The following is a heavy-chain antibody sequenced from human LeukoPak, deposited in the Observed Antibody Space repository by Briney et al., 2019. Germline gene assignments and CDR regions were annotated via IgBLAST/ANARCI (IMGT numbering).Heavy chain of an antibody. Sequence: SETLSLTCTVSGGSISSYYWSWIRQPPGKGLEWIGYIYYSGSTNYNPSLKSRVTVSVDTSKNQFSLKQSSVTAADTAVYYCARSVDTAMVGLWGQGTLVTVSS. CDR3: ARSVDTAMVGL. CDR1: GGSISSYY. CDR2: IYYSGST. J-gene: IGHJ4*02. D-gene: IGHD5-18*01. V-gene: IGHV4-59*01.